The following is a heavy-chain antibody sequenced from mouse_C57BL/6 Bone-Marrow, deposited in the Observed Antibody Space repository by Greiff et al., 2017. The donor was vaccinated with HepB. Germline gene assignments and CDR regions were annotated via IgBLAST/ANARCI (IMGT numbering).Heavy chain of an antibody. J-gene: IGHJ4*01. CDR2: INYDGSST. Sequence: EVKVVESEGGLVQPGSSMKLSCTASGFTFSDYYMAWVRQVPEKGLEWVANINYDGSSTYYLDSLKSRFIISRDNAKNILYLQMSSLKSEDTATYYCAREHYYAMDYWGQGTSVTVSS. V-gene: IGHV5-16*01. CDR1: GFTFSDYY. CDR3: AREHYYAMDY.